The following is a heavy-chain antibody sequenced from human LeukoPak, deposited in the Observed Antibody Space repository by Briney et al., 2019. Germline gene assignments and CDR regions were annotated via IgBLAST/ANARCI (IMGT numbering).Heavy chain of an antibody. CDR1: GGTFSSYA. J-gene: IGHJ4*02. CDR3: ATTASSGYYPPPYYFDY. CDR2: IIPIFGTA. V-gene: IGHV1-69*06. D-gene: IGHD3-22*01. Sequence: SVKVSCKASGGTFSSYAISWVRQAPGQGLGWMGGIIPIFGTANYAQKFQGRVTITADKSTSTAYMELSSLRSEDTAVYYCATTASSGYYPPPYYFDYWGQGTLVTVSS.